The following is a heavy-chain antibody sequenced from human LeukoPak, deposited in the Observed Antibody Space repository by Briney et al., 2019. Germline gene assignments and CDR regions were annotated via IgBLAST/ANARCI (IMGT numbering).Heavy chain of an antibody. J-gene: IGHJ6*03. CDR2: INHSGST. Sequence: SETLSLTCAVYGGSFSGYYWSWIRQPPGKGLEWIGVINHSGSTNYNPSLKSRVTISVDTSKNQFSLKLSSVTAADTAVYYCARGPGRVAGYSYGSYYYYYMDVWGKGTTVTVSS. CDR1: GGSFSGYY. D-gene: IGHD5-18*01. CDR3: ARGPGRVAGYSYGSYYYYYMDV. V-gene: IGHV4-34*01.